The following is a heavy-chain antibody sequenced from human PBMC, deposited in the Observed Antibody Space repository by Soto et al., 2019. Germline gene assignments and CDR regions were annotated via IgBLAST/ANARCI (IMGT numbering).Heavy chain of an antibody. V-gene: IGHV5-51*01. D-gene: IGHD3-22*01. CDR2: IYPGDSDT. CDR1: GYSFTSYW. Sequence: GESLKISCKGSGYSFTSYWIGWVRQMPCKCLEWMGIIYPGDSDTRYSPSFQGQVTISADKSISTAYLQWSSLKASDTAMYYCARLNYYDSSGYYPGGAFDIWGQGTMVTVSS. CDR3: ARLNYYDSSGYYPGGAFDI. J-gene: IGHJ3*02.